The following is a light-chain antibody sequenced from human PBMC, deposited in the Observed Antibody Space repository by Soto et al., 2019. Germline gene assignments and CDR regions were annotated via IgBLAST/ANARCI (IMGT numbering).Light chain of an antibody. Sequence: QSVLTQPPSASGTPGQRVTISCSGSSSNIGSNPVNWYQQLPGTAPKVLIYSNDRRPSGVPDRFSGSKSGTSASLAIGGLQSEDEAYYYCAAWDDTLNGVVFGGGTKLTVL. CDR1: SSNIGSNP. CDR3: AAWDDTLNGVV. V-gene: IGLV1-44*01. CDR2: SND. J-gene: IGLJ3*02.